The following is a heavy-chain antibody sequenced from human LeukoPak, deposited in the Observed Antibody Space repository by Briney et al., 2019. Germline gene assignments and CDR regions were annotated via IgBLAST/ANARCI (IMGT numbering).Heavy chain of an antibody. CDR3: ARGSKGYSSSWPRYYYYMDV. CDR1: GFTFSSYW. V-gene: IGHV3-7*01. J-gene: IGHJ6*03. D-gene: IGHD6-13*01. CDR2: IKQDGSEK. Sequence: PGGSLRLSCAASGFTFSSYWMNWVRQAPGKGLEWVANIKQDGSEKYYVDSVKGRFIISRDNAKNSLYLQMNSLRAEDTAVYYCARGSKGYSSSWPRYYYYMDVWGKGTTVTVSS.